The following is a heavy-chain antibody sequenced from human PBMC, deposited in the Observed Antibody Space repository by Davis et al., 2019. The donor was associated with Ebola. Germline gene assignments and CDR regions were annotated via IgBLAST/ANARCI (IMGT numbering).Heavy chain of an antibody. CDR1: GGTFSSYA. D-gene: IGHD1-7*01. V-gene: IGHV1-69*10. CDR2: IIPILGLG. Sequence: SVKVSCKASGGTFSSYAISWVRQAPGQGLEWMGGIIPILGLGIYAQRFQGKVTITAYESTSTTFLELSSLRSDDTAVYYCASKIPVPRELPVEYYYMDVWGKGTTVTVSS. J-gene: IGHJ6*03. CDR3: ASKIPVPRELPVEYYYMDV.